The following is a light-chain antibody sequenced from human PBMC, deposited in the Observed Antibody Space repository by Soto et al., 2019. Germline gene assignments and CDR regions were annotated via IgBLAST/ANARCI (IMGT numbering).Light chain of an antibody. CDR3: QQYNNWPPWT. J-gene: IGKJ1*01. CDR1: QSVTSN. Sequence: EIVMTQSPATLSLSPGERATLSCRASQSVTSNLAWYLQKTGQAPRLLIYGGATRATGIPARFSSGGSGTEFTSTISSVESEDFAVYYCQQYNNWPPWTFGQGTKVEIK. V-gene: IGKV3-15*01. CDR2: GGA.